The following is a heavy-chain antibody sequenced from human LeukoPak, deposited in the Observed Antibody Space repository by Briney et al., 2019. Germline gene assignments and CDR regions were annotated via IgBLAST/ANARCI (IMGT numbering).Heavy chain of an antibody. CDR2: ISSSGSTI. V-gene: IGHV3-11*01. D-gene: IGHD3-22*01. CDR1: GFTFSDYY. CDR3: ARPYSSGYYSGWFDP. J-gene: IGHJ5*02. Sequence: PGGSLRLSCAASGFTFSDYYMSWIRQAPGKGLEWVSYISSSGSTIYYADSVKGRFTISRDNAKNSLSLQMNSLRAEDTAVYYCARPYSSGYYSGWFDPWGQGTLVTVSS.